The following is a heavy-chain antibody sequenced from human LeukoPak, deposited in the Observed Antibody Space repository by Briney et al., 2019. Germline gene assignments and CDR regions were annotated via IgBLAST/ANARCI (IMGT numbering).Heavy chain of an antibody. Sequence: SQTLSLTCTVSGGSISSGDYYWSWIRQPPGKGLEWIGYIYYSGSTYYNPSLKSRVTISVDTSKNQFSLKLSSVTAADTAVYYCVRGSGDYDVAFDIWGQGTMVTVSS. CDR3: VRGSGDYDVAFDI. J-gene: IGHJ3*02. CDR1: GGSISSGDYY. V-gene: IGHV4-30-4*01. CDR2: IYYSGST. D-gene: IGHD3-22*01.